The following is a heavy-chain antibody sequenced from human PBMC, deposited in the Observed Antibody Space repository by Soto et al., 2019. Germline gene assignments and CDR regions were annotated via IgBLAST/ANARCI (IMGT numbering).Heavy chain of an antibody. CDR2: ISGSGGNT. CDR3: AKTAQYSSSRDYFYYGMDV. D-gene: IGHD6-6*01. CDR1: GFTFSSYA. Sequence: EVQLLESGGGLVQPGGSLRLSCAASGFTFSSYAMSWVRQAPGKGLEWVSAISGSGGNTYDADSVKGRFTISRDNSKNTLYLQMIRPRPEDTPVFYCAKTAQYSSSRDYFYYGMDVWCQGSTVTVSS. V-gene: IGHV3-23*01. J-gene: IGHJ6*02.